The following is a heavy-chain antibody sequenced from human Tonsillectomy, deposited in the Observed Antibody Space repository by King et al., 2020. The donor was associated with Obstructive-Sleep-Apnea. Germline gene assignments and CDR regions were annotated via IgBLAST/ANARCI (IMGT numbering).Heavy chain of an antibody. J-gene: IGHJ6*02. V-gene: IGHV3-30*04. CDR1: GCSLSNYA. CDR3: ARESCVDYTMDCYYYGMGG. CDR2: ISYDGTAK. D-gene: IGHD4-11*01. Sequence: VQLVESGGGVVQPGRSLRLSCAASGCSLSNYAMHWVRQAPGKGLEWVAFISYDGTAKFYADSVKGRFTISRDNSKNTLYLQMNSLRADDTAVYYCARESCVDYTMDCYYYGMGGWGQGTTVTVSS.